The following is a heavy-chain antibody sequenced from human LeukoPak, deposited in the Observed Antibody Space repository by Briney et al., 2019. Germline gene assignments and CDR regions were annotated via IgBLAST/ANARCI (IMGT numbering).Heavy chain of an antibody. Sequence: GSLRLSCTASGFTFSIYAMQWVRQAPGKGLEWVALTLFDGKIQYYADSVKGRFTISRDNSKNTLYLQMNSLRPEDTAMYYCARAAHFYSNAFDIWGQGTMVTVSS. D-gene: IGHD6-13*01. CDR3: ARAAHFYSNAFDI. CDR2: TLFDGKIQ. J-gene: IGHJ3*02. V-gene: IGHV3-30*04. CDR1: GFTFSIYA.